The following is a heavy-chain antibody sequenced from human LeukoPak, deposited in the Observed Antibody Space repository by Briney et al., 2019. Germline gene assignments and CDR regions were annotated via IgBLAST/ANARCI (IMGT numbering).Heavy chain of an antibody. D-gene: IGHD3-10*01. V-gene: IGHV4-59*01. CDR3: ARVLWFGEFWYYFDY. Sequence: SETLSLTCSVSDGSISSYYWSWIRQPPGKGLEWIGYIYYSGTTNYNPSLKSRLTISVDTSKNQFSLKLSSVTPADTAVYYCARVLWFGEFWYYFDYWGQGTLVAVSS. CDR1: DGSISSYY. CDR2: IYYSGTT. J-gene: IGHJ4*02.